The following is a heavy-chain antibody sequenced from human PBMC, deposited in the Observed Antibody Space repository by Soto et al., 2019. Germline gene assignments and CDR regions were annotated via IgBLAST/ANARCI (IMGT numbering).Heavy chain of an antibody. CDR2: IHHSGST. V-gene: IGHV4-31*03. CDR3: ARAVLVETGVMAHWHYGLDV. CDR1: GGSISSGGYY. D-gene: IGHD2-15*01. J-gene: IGHJ6*02. Sequence: QVQLQESGPGLVKPSQTLSLTCTVSGGSISSGGYYWSWIRQHPGKGLEWIAHIHHSGSTNYNPSLRSRVTISVDTSNNHFSLKLNSVTAADTAVYYCARAVLVETGVMAHWHYGLDVWGQGTTVTVS.